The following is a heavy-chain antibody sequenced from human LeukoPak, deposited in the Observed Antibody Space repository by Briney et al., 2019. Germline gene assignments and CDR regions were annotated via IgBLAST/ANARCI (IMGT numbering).Heavy chain of an antibody. CDR3: AKPASQGIMITFGGVIDY. CDR1: GFTFSSYA. J-gene: IGHJ4*02. CDR2: ISGSGGST. Sequence: GGSLRLSCAASGFTFSSYAMSWVRQAPGKGLEWVSVISGSGGSTYYADSVKGRLTISRDNSKNTLYLQMNSLRAEDTAVYYCAKPASQGIMITFGGVIDYWGQGTLVTVSS. D-gene: IGHD3-16*02. V-gene: IGHV3-23*01.